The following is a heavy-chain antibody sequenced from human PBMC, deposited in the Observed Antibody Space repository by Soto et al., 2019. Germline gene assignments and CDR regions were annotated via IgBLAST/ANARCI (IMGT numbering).Heavy chain of an antibody. CDR3: ARGYYSGSNPSSFDY. CDR1: GGTFSSYT. V-gene: IGHV1-69*01. D-gene: IGHD1-26*01. J-gene: IGHJ4*02. CDR2: ITPTLNIA. Sequence: QLQLVPSGAEVREPGSSVKVSCKASGGTFSSYTVIWVRQAPGQGLEWMGGITPTLNIAKYAEKFQGRVTITADESTSTVNMHLGSLRSEDTAVYFGARGYYSGSNPSSFDYWGQGPLVAVSS.